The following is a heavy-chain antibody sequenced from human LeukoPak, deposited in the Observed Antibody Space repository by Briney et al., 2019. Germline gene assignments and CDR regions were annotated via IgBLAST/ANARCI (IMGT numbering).Heavy chain of an antibody. V-gene: IGHV3-30-3*01. Sequence: PGRSLRLFCGASGFTFSSYPMHWVRQAPGKGLEGGAVISYDGSNKYYPDSGKGRFTISRDNSKNTLYLQMNSLRAEDTAVYYCARFSVTAMVLQGDAFDIWGQGTIVTVSS. CDR1: GFTFSSYP. J-gene: IGHJ3*02. D-gene: IGHD5-18*01. CDR3: ARFSVTAMVLQGDAFDI. CDR2: ISYDGSNK.